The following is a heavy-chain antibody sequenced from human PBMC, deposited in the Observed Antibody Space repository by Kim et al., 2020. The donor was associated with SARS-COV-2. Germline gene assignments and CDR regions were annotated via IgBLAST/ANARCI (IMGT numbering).Heavy chain of an antibody. CDR3: ASTFWSGYTSWFDP. J-gene: IGHJ5*02. D-gene: IGHD3-3*01. Sequence: ASVKVSCKASGYTFTSYAMNWVRQAPGQGLEWMGRINTNTGNPTYAQGFTGRFVFSLDTSVSTAYLQISSLKAEDTAVYYCASTFWSGYTSWFDPWGQGTLVTVSS. CDR1: GYTFTSYA. CDR2: INTNTGNP. V-gene: IGHV7-4-1*02.